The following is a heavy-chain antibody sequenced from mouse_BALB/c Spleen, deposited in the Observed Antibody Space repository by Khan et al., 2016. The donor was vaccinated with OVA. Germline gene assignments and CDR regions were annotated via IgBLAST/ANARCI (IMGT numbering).Heavy chain of an antibody. Sequence: QIQLVQSGPGLVAPSQSLSITCTVSGFSLTSYGIHWVRQPPGKGLEWLGIIWAGGSTNYNSALMSRLSISKDNSRSQVFLKMNSLQTDDTAMYFCARNRESDYFDYWGQGTTLTVSS. V-gene: IGHV2-9*02. CDR2: IWAGGST. CDR1: GFSLTSYG. J-gene: IGHJ2*01. CDR3: ARNRESDYFDY.